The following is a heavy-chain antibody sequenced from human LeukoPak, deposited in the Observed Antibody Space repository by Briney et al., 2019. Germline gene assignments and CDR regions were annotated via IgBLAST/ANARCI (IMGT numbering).Heavy chain of an antibody. CDR1: GFTVSSNY. J-gene: IGHJ4*02. D-gene: IGHD6-13*01. CDR3: ARDVVAAPGTWDY. Sequence: GSLRLSCAASGFTVSSNYMSWVRQAPGKGLEWVSSISSSSSYIYYADSVKGRFTISRDNAKNSLYLQMNSLRAEDAAVYYCARDVVAAPGTWDYWGQGTLVTVSS. CDR2: ISSSSSYI. V-gene: IGHV3-21*01.